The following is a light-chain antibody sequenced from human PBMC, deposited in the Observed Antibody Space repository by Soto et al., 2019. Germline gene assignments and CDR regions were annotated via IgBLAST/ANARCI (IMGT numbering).Light chain of an antibody. J-gene: IGLJ2*01. V-gene: IGLV2-8*01. CDR3: SSYAGSNLVV. CDR2: EVS. CDR1: SSDVGGYNC. Sequence: QSALTQPPSASGSPGQSVTISCTGTSSDVGGYNCVSWYQQHPGKAPKLMIYEVSKRPSGVPDRFSGSKSGNTASLTVSGLQAEDEADYYCSSYAGSNLVVFGGGTKVTVL.